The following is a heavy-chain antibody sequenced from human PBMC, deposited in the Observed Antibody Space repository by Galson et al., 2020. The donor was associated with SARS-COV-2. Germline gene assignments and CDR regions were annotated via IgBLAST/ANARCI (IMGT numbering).Heavy chain of an antibody. CDR1: GFTFSRYA. CDR3: ARDFGLAVAGSDDAFDI. J-gene: IGHJ3*02. D-gene: IGHD6-19*01. V-gene: IGHV3-30*04. CDR2: ISYDGSNK. Sequence: GGSLRLSCVASGFTFSRYALHWVRQAPGKGLEWVAVISYDGSNKYYADSVKGRFTISRDNSKNTLYLQMNSLRAEDTAVYYCARDFGLAVAGSDDAFDIWGQGTMVTVSS.